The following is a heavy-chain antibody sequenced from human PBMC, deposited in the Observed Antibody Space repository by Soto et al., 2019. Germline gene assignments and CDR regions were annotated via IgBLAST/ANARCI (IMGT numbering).Heavy chain of an antibody. Sequence: EVQLVESGGGLIQPGGSLRLSCAASGFNLNTNHMSWVRQAPGKGLAWVSVIYSVGNAFYADSVKGRFTISRDNSKNTLYLQMKSLRAEDTAVYYCARGGRNGGWYPRDAFGLWGQGTMVTVSS. J-gene: IGHJ3*01. D-gene: IGHD6-19*01. CDR1: GFNLNTNH. CDR2: IYSVGNA. V-gene: IGHV3-53*01. CDR3: ARGGRNGGWYPRDAFGL.